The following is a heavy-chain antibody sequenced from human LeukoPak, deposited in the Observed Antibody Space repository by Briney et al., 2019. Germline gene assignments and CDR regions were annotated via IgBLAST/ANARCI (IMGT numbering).Heavy chain of an antibody. V-gene: IGHV4-59*11. D-gene: IGHD5-24*01. CDR1: GGSISSHY. J-gene: IGHJ4*02. CDR3: ARVGGRDGYNFDY. Sequence: SEALSLTCTVSGGSISSHYWSWIRQPPGKGLEWIGYIYYNGSTNYNPSLKSRVTISVDTSKNQFSLKLSSVTAADTAVYYCARVGGRDGYNFDYWGQGTLVTVSS. CDR2: IYYNGST.